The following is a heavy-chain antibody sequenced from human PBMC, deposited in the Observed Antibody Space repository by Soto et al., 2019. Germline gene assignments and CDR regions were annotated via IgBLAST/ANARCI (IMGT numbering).Heavy chain of an antibody. D-gene: IGHD2-2*01. J-gene: IGHJ6*03. Sequence: EVQLVESGGGLVQPGGSLRLSCAAYGFTFSSYSMNWVRQAPGKGLEWVSYISSSSSTIYYADSVKGRFTISRDNAKNSLYLQMNSLRAEDTAVYYCAKLAQLPYYYYYYMDVWGKGTTVTVSS. V-gene: IGHV3-48*01. CDR3: AKLAQLPYYYYYYMDV. CDR1: GFTFSSYS. CDR2: ISSSSSTI.